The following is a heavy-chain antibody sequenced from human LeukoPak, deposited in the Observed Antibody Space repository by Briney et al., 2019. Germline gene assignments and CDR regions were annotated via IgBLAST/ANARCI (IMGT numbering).Heavy chain of an antibody. CDR3: TRVRWELLGGIQYYYFGMDV. J-gene: IGHJ6*02. CDR1: GYRFIDYG. Sequence: ASVKVSCKASGYRFIDYGFSWVRQAPGQGLEWMGWISAYNGNTGYAQKLQGRLTMTTETSTNTAYMELRSLRSDDTAVYYCTRVRWELLGGIQYYYFGMDVWGLGTTVTVSS. D-gene: IGHD1-26*01. V-gene: IGHV1-18*01. CDR2: ISAYNGNT.